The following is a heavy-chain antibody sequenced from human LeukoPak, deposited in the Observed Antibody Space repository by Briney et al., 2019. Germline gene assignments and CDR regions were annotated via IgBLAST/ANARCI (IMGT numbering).Heavy chain of an antibody. D-gene: IGHD2-21*02. J-gene: IGHJ3*02. V-gene: IGHV3-30*18. CDR3: AKEGAYCGGDCYPDAFDI. Sequence: GGSLRLSCAASGFTFSSYGMHWVRQAPGKGLEWVAVISYDGSNKYYADSVKGRFTISRDNSKNTLYLQMNSLRAEDTAVYYCAKEGAYCGGDCYPDAFDIWGQGTMVTVSP. CDR1: GFTFSSYG. CDR2: ISYDGSNK.